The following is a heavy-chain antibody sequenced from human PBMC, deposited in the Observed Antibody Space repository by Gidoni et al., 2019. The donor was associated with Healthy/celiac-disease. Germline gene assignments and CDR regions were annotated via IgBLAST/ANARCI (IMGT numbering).Heavy chain of an antibody. CDR1: GGSFSVYY. CDR3: ARGRTSRPLYYYYYGMDV. Sequence: QVQLQQWGAGLLKPSETLSLTCAVYGGSFSVYYWSWIRQPPGKGLEWIGEINHSGSTNYNPSLKSRVTISVDTSKNQCSLKLSSVTAADTAVYYCARGRTSRPLYYYYYGMDVWGQGTTVTVSS. V-gene: IGHV4-34*01. J-gene: IGHJ6*02. D-gene: IGHD6-6*01. CDR2: INHSGST.